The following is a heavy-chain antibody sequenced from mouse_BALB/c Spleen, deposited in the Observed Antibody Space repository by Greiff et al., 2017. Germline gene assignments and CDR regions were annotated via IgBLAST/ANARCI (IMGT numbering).Heavy chain of an antibody. CDR2: IWSGGST. V-gene: IGHV2-2*02. CDR3: ASLYYGNYEYAMDY. J-gene: IGHJ4*01. Sequence: QVQLQQSGPGLVQPSQSLSITCTVSGFSLTSYGVHWVRQSPGKGLEWLGVIWSGGSTDYNAAFISRLSISKDNSKSQVFFKMNSLQANDTAIYYCASLYYGNYEYAMDYWGQGTSVTVSS. D-gene: IGHD2-1*01. CDR1: GFSLTSYG.